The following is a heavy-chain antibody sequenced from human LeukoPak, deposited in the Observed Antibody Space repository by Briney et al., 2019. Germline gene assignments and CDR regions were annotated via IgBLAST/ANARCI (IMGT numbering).Heavy chain of an antibody. Sequence: GGSLRLSCAASGFTFSSYAMSWVRQAPGKGLEWVSAISGSGGSTYYADSVKGRFTISRDNSKNTLYLQMNSLRAEDTAVYYCAKDPNWNSRGGVRSREPGWWGQGTLVTVSS. CDR2: ISGSGGST. CDR3: AKDPNWNSRGGVRSREPGW. CDR1: GFTFSSYA. D-gene: IGHD1-7*01. V-gene: IGHV3-23*01. J-gene: IGHJ4*02.